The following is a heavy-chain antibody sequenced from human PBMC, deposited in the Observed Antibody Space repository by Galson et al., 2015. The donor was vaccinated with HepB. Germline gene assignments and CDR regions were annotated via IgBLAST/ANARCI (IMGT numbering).Heavy chain of an antibody. V-gene: IGHV1-69*13. J-gene: IGHJ5*02. CDR1: GGTFSSYA. CDR2: IIPIFGTA. Sequence: SVKVSCKASGGTFSSYAISWVRQAPGQGLEWMGGIIPIFGTANYAQKFQGRVTITADESTSTAYMELSSLRSEDTAMYYCARVTRNWFDPWGQGTLITVSS. CDR3: ARVTRNWFDP.